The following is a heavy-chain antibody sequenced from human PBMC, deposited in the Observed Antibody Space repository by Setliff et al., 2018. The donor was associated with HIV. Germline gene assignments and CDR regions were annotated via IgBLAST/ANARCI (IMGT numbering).Heavy chain of an antibody. Sequence: SETLSLTCSVFGASISGSDYYWGWIRQLPEKGLEWIGSIYYSGSAYHNPSLKSRVAMSVDTAKNQFSLKLSSMTAADTAVYYCASSSPQLSGYWYYFDYWGQGTLVTVS. CDR1: GASISGSDYY. V-gene: IGHV4-39*07. J-gene: IGHJ4*02. CDR3: ASSSPQLSGYWYYFDY. CDR2: IYYSGSA. D-gene: IGHD3-22*01.